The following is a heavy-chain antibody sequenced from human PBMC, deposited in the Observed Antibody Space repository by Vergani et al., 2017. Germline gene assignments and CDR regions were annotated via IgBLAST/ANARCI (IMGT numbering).Heavy chain of an antibody. Sequence: QVQLVESGGGLVKPGGSLRLSCAASGFTFSDYYMSWIRQAPGKGLEWVSYISSSGSTIYYADSVKGRFTISRDNAKNSLYLQMNSLRAEDTAVYYCARDPRFFEWFRYTPDYFDYWGQGTLVTVSS. CDR3: ARDPRFFEWFRYTPDYFDY. CDR2: ISSSGSTI. V-gene: IGHV3-11*01. CDR1: GFTFSDYY. J-gene: IGHJ4*02. D-gene: IGHD3-3*01.